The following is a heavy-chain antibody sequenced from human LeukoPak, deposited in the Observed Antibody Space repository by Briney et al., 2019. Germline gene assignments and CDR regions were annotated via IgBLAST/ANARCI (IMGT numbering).Heavy chain of an antibody. D-gene: IGHD5-12*01. J-gene: IGHJ4*02. V-gene: IGHV3-30-3*01. CDR3: AVADY. Sequence: GGSLRLSCAASKFAFSSYAMSWVRQAPGKGLEWVAVISYDGSNKYYADSVKGRFTISRDNSKNTLYLQMHSLRAEDTAVYYCAVADYWGQGTLVTVSS. CDR1: KFAFSSYA. CDR2: ISYDGSNK.